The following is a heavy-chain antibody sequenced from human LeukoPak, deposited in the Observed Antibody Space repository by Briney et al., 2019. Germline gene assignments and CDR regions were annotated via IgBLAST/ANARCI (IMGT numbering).Heavy chain of an antibody. CDR1: GCIFSTYG. CDR2: ISYDGSNK. CDR3: ARGVGYRLDY. D-gene: IGHD5-12*01. V-gene: IGHV3-30*19. J-gene: IGHJ4*02. Sequence: GGSLRLSCAASGCIFSTYGMHWVRQAPGKGLEWVAIISYDGSNKYYADSVKGRFTISRDNSKNTLYLQMNSLRSEDTAVYYCARGVGYRLDYWGQGSLVTVAS.